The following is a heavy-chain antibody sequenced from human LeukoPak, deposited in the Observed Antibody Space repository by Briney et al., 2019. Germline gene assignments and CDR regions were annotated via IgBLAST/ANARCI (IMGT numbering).Heavy chain of an antibody. V-gene: IGHV3-30-3*01. CDR3: ARHTRYAYGPTDC. J-gene: IGHJ4*02. Sequence: XXWVRQAPGKGLEWVAVISYDGSDKHYADPVKGRFTISRDSSKNTLYLQMNSLRAEDTAVYYCARHTRYAYGPTDCWGQGTLVTVSS. CDR2: ISYDGSDK. D-gene: IGHD3-16*01.